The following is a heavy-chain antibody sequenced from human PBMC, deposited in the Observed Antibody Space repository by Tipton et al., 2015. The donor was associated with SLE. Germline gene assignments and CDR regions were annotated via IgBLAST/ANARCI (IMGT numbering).Heavy chain of an antibody. CDR1: GDSISSGNYY. Sequence: TLSLTCTVSGDSISSGNYYWSWIRQPAGKGLEWIGYIYTSGSTNYNPSLKSRVTISVDTSKNQFSLKLSSVTAADTAVYYCARGPRSLGGSPRDDTWGQGTLVTVST. CDR3: ARGPRSLGGSPRDDT. D-gene: IGHD2-15*01. V-gene: IGHV4-61*09. J-gene: IGHJ5*02. CDR2: IYTSGST.